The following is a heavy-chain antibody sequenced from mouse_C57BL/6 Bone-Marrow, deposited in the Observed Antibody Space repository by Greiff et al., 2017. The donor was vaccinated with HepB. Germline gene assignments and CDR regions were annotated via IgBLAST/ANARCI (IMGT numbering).Heavy chain of an antibody. CDR3: AGGDRGGCYFDV. V-gene: IGHV14-2*01. D-gene: IGHD3-3*01. Sequence: VQLQQSGAELVKPGASVKLSCTASGFNIKDYYMHWVKQRTEQGLEWIGRIDPEDGDTKYDPKFQGKATITADTSSNTAYLQLSSLTSEDAAVCYCAGGDRGGCYFDVWGQGTTLTVSS. J-gene: IGHJ2*01. CDR1: GFNIKDYY. CDR2: IDPEDGDT.